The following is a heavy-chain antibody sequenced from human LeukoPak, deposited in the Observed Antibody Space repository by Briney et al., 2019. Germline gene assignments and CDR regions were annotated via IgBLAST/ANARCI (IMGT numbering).Heavy chain of an antibody. J-gene: IGHJ3*02. Sequence: SQTLSLTCTVSGGSISSGDYYWSWIRQPPGKGLEWIGYIYYSGSSYYNPSLKSRVTISVDTSKYQFSLKLSSVTAADTAVYYCARVSPSDDFWSSSPRAIWAFDIWGQGKMVTVSS. D-gene: IGHD3-3*01. CDR1: GGSISSGDYY. CDR2: IYYSGSS. CDR3: ARVSPSDDFWSSSPRAIWAFDI. V-gene: IGHV4-30-4*08.